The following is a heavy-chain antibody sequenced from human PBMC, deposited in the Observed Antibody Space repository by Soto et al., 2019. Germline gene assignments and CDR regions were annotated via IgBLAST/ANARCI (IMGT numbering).Heavy chain of an antibody. D-gene: IGHD2-21*02. J-gene: IGHJ3*02. CDR2: IRVKNGNT. CDR1: GYTFNSYG. Sequence: VSVKVSCKASGYTFNSYGISWVRQAPGQGLEWMGWIRVKNGNTNYAQNFQGRFTMTTDTSTSTAYMELRSLRSDDTAVYYCARGPTVGDIWGQGTMVTVSS. V-gene: IGHV1-18*01. CDR3: ARGPTVGDI.